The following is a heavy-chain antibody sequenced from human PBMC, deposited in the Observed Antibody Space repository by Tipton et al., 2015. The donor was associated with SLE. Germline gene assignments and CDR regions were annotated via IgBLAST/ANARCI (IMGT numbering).Heavy chain of an antibody. D-gene: IGHD1-26*01. CDR1: GFTFSSSA. Sequence: SLRLSCAASGFTFSSSAMHWVRQSPGKGLEWVAVISSDGVNKFYTDSVKGRFTISRDTSENTLFLQMNNLRREDAAVYYCGTGNGRSYRFIDSWGQGTLATVSS. V-gene: IGHV3-30*04. CDR3: GTGNGRSYRFIDS. CDR2: ISSDGVNK. J-gene: IGHJ4*02.